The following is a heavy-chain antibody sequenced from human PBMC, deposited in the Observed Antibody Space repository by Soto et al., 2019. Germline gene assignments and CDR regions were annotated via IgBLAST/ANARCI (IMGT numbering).Heavy chain of an antibody. J-gene: IGHJ4*02. CDR1: GDSVSTNIAA. CDR3: ARDRDRSAWFWFDY. CDR2: SYYRSKWLN. D-gene: IGHD6-19*01. Sequence: PSQTLSLTCAISGDSVSTNIAAWNWIRQSPSRGLELLGRSYYRSKWLNDYAVSVKSRITINPDTSKNKFSLQLNSVTREDTAVYYCARDRDRSAWFWFDYWGQGTLVTVSS. V-gene: IGHV6-1*01.